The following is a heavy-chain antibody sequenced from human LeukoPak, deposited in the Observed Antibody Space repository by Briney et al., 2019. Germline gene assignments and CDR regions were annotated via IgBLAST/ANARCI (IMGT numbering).Heavy chain of an antibody. V-gene: IGHV3-74*01. CDR2: INGDGSGT. CDR3: ARGGGDIRY. D-gene: IGHD2-21*01. Sequence: AGGSLRLSCAASGFTFSTYWMNWVRQAPGTGLVWVSRINGDGSGTSYADSVKGRFTISSDSAKNTLYLQMNSLRVEDTAVYCCARGGGDIRYWGQGTLVTVSS. CDR1: GFTFSTYW. J-gene: IGHJ4*02.